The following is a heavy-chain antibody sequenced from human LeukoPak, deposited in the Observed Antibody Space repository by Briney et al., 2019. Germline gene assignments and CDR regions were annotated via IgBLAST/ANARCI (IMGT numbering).Heavy chain of an antibody. V-gene: IGHV3-74*01. CDR3: ARVNGGKNNDYGDYGWFDP. CDR1: GFTFSSFA. J-gene: IGHJ5*02. CDR2: INSDGRST. Sequence: QPGGSLRLSCAASGFTFSSFAMNWVRQAPGKGLVWVSRINSDGRSTSYADSVKGRFTISRDNAKNTLYLQMNSLRAEDTAVYYCARVNGGKNNDYGDYGWFDPWGQGTLVTVSS. D-gene: IGHD4-17*01.